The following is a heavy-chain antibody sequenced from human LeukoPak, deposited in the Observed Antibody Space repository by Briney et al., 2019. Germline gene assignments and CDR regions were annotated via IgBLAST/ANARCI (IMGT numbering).Heavy chain of an antibody. J-gene: IGHJ4*02. V-gene: IGHV1-3*01. CDR2: INAGNGNT. CDR3: ARPDYGDTPPRY. Sequence: AXXXXXEWMGWINAGNGNTKYSQKFQGRVTITSDTSASTAYMELSSLRSEDTAVYYCARPDYGDTPPRYWGQGTLVTVSS. D-gene: IGHD4-17*01.